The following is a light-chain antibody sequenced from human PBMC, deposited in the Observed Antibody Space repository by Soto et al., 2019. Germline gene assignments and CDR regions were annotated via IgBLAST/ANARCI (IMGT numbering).Light chain of an antibody. CDR2: AAY. V-gene: IGKV1-9*01. CDR1: QGMSTY. CDR3: PQINRYPT. Sequence: IQVTQSPSSLSASVGDRITITCRASQGMSTYLAWYQQKPGKAPKLLIYAAYTLQSGVPSRFSGGGSGTDFCLTISNLQPEEFATYYCPQINRYPTFGGGTKVDIK. J-gene: IGKJ4*01.